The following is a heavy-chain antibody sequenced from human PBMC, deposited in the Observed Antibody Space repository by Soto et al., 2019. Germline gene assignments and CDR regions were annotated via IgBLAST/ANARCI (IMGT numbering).Heavy chain of an antibody. CDR3: ARRNGGISSWSYYGMDV. J-gene: IGHJ6*01. V-gene: IGHV3-7*03. Sequence: GGSLRLSCAASGFTFSSYWMSCVRQAPWKGLEWVASIKPDGSEKYYVDSVKGRFTISRDNAKNSLYLQMNSLRAEDTAVYYCARRNGGISSWSYYGMDVWGQGTMVTVSS. CDR1: GFTFSSYW. CDR2: IKPDGSEK. D-gene: IGHD6-6*01.